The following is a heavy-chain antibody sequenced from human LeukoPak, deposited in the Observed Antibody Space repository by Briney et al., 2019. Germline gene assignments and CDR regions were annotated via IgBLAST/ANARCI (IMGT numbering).Heavy chain of an antibody. CDR3: ARHGLAYYDFWSGPPTEYNWFDP. D-gene: IGHD3-3*01. CDR1: GYSFTSYW. Sequence: GESLKISCKGSGYSFTSYWIGWVRQTPGKGLEWMGIIYPGDSDTRYSPSFQGQVTISADKSISTAYLQWSSLKASDTAMYYCARHGLAYYDFWSGPPTEYNWFDPWGQGTLVTVSS. J-gene: IGHJ5*02. CDR2: IYPGDSDT. V-gene: IGHV5-51*01.